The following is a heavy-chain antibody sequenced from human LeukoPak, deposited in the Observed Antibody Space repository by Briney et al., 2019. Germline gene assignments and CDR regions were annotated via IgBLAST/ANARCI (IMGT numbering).Heavy chain of an antibody. CDR2: IYPGDSDT. D-gene: IGHD3-22*01. CDR3: ARCDSSCYDAFDI. Sequence: GESLKICCKGSGYSFTSYWIGWVRQMPGKGLEWMGIIYPGDSDTRYSPSFQGQVTISADKSISTAYLQWSSLKASDTAMYYCARCDSSCYDAFDIWGQGTMVTVSS. CDR1: GYSFTSYW. J-gene: IGHJ3*02. V-gene: IGHV5-51*01.